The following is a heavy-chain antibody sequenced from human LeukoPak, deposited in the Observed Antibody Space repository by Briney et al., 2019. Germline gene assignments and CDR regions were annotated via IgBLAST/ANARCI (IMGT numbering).Heavy chain of an antibody. V-gene: IGHV1-18*04. D-gene: IGHD3-22*01. CDR3: ARDRDDSSNWFDP. CDR2: ISAYNGNT. J-gene: IGHJ5*02. Sequence: ASVKVSCKASGYTFTGYYMHWVPQAPGQGLEWMGWISAYNGNTNYAQKLQGRVTMTTDTSTSTAYMELRSLRSDDTAVYYCARDRDDSSNWFDPWGQGTLVTVSS. CDR1: GYTFTGYY.